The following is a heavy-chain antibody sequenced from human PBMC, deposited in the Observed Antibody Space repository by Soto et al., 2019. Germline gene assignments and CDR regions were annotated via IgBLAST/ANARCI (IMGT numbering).Heavy chain of an antibody. V-gene: IGHV4-61*01. D-gene: IGHD3-9*01. Sequence: SETLSLTCTVSGGSVSSGSYYWSWIRQPPGKGLEWIGYIYYSGSTNYNPSLKSRVTISVDTSKNQFSLKLSSVTAADTAVYYCARGGPPVLRYFDWLRGGYGMDVWGQGTTVTVSS. CDR1: GGSVSSGSYY. CDR2: IYYSGST. CDR3: ARGGPPVLRYFDWLRGGYGMDV. J-gene: IGHJ6*02.